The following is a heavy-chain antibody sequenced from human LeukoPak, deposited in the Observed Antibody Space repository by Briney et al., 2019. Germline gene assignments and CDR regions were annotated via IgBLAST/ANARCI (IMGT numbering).Heavy chain of an antibody. CDR2: IYPGDSET. D-gene: IGHD4-17*01. J-gene: IGHJ4*02. CDR1: GYRFTNYW. CDR3: ARALRTGQGDYVPVL. Sequence: PGASLQISGQAAGYRFTNYWIGWGRRLPGKGLEGMPIIYPGDSETRYSPSFHGQVTISAHKSIRTMYLQWSSLKASDTAMYYCARALRTGQGDYVPVLWGQGTLVIVSS. V-gene: IGHV5-51*01.